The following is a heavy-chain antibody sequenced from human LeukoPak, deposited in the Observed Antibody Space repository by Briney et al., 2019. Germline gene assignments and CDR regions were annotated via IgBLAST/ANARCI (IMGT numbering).Heavy chain of an antibody. V-gene: IGHV3-30*03. J-gene: IGHJ4*02. CDR1: GFTFSFHG. Sequence: PGRSLRLSCAASGFTFSFHGMHWVRRAPGKGLEWVAIISYDGANEYYADSVKGRFTISRDNSKNTLYLQMNSLRAEDTAVYYCARILDSAWGELGYWGQGTLVTVSS. D-gene: IGHD6-19*01. CDR2: ISYDGANE. CDR3: ARILDSAWGELGY.